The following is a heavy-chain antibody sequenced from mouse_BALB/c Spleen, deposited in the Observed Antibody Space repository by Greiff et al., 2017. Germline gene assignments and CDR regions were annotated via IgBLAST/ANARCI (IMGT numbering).Heavy chain of an antibody. Sequence: EVKVVESGGGLVKPGGSLKLSCAASGFTFSSYAMSWVRQTPEKRLEWVATISSGGSYTYYPDSVKGRFTISRDNAKNTLYLQRSSLRSEDTAMYYCARPNWDLYYFDYWGQGTTLTVSS. D-gene: IGHD4-1*01. CDR2: ISSGGSYT. CDR3: ARPNWDLYYFDY. J-gene: IGHJ2*01. V-gene: IGHV5-9-3*01. CDR1: GFTFSSYA.